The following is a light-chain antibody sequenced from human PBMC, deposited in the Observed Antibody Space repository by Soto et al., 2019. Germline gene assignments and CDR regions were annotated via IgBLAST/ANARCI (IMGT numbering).Light chain of an antibody. J-gene: IGKJ5*01. Sequence: EIVLTQSPATLSLSPGERVTLSCRASQSVSISLAWYQQKPGQPPRLLIYDVSNRATGIPARFSGSGSGTDFTLTITSLEPEDFAVYFCHQRYNWPRVTFGQGTQLEIK. CDR2: DVS. CDR1: QSVSIS. V-gene: IGKV3-11*01. CDR3: HQRYNWPRVT.